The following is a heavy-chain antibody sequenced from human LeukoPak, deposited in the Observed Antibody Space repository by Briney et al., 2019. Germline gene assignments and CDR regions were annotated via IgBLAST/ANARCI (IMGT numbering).Heavy chain of an antibody. CDR3: ARHYDTAMAAYYFDY. V-gene: IGHV4-61*01. CDR1: GGSISSGSYY. J-gene: IGHJ4*02. Sequence: SQTLSLTCTVSGGSISSGSYYWSWIRQPPGKGLEWIGYIYYSGSTNYNPSLKSRVTISVDTSKNQFSLKLSSVTAADTAVYYCARHYDTAMAAYYFDYWGQGTLVTVSS. CDR2: IYYSGST. D-gene: IGHD5-18*01.